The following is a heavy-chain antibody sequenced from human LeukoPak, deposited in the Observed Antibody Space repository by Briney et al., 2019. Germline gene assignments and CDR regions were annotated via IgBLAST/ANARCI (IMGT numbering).Heavy chain of an antibody. CDR2: ISYDGSNK. V-gene: IGHV3-30-3*01. CDR1: GFTFSSYA. D-gene: IGHD3-10*01. CDR3: ARFYGSGGNHRYYLGS. J-gene: IGHJ4*02. Sequence: GGSLRLSCAASGFTFSSYAMHWVRQAPGKGLEWVAVISYDGSNKYYADSVKGRFTISRDNSKNTLYLQMNSLRAEDTAVYYCARFYGSGGNHRYYLGSWGQGTLVTVSS.